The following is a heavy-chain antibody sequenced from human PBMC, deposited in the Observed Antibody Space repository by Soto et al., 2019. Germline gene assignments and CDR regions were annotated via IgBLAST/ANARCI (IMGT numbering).Heavy chain of an antibody. J-gene: IGHJ6*02. D-gene: IGHD2-2*01. CDR1: GFTLSSYA. CDR2: ISGSGGST. V-gene: IGHV3-23*01. Sequence: GGSLRLSCAASGFTLSSYAMSWVRQAPGKGLEWVSAISGSGGSTYYADSVKGRFTISRDNSKNTLYLQMNSLRAEDTAVYYCAKGSSCSSTSCYGDYYYYYGMAVWGRGTTVTVTS. CDR3: AKGSSCSSTSCYGDYYYYYGMAV.